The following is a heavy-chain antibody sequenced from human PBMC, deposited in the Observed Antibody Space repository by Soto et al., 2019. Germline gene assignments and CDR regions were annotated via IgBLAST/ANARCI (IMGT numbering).Heavy chain of an antibody. CDR2: IYYSGST. CDR3: AREVSYGSGSYYLGVNWFDP. V-gene: IGHV4-30-4*01. CDR1: GGSISSGDYY. J-gene: IGHJ5*02. D-gene: IGHD3-10*01. Sequence: SETLSLTCTVSGGSISSGDYYWSWIRQPPGKGLEWIGYIYYSGSTYYNPSLKSRVTISVDTSKNQFSLKLSSVTAADTAVYYCAREVSYGSGSYYLGVNWFDPWGQGTLVTVSS.